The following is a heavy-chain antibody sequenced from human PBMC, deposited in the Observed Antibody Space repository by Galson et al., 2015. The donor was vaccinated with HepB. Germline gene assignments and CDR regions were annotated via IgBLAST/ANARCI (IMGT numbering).Heavy chain of an antibody. CDR2: INWNSGSI. CDR3: AKMTHSGGYYYGLDY. J-gene: IGHJ4*02. D-gene: IGHD3-22*01. Sequence: SLRLSCAASGFTFDDYAMHWVRQAPGKGLEWVSSINWNSGSIDYADSVKGRFTISRDNAKNSLYLQMNSLRAEDTAFYYCAKMTHSGGYYYGLDYWGQGTLVTVSS. CDR1: GFTFDDYA. V-gene: IGHV3-9*01.